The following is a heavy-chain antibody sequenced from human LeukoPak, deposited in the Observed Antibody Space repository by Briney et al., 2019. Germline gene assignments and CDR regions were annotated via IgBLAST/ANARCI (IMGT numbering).Heavy chain of an antibody. CDR2: ISSSSSYI. CDR1: GFTFSSYS. J-gene: IGHJ4*02. CDR3: ARAGSMHGYNFVY. V-gene: IGHV3-21*01. D-gene: IGHD5-24*01. Sequence: PGGSLRLSCAASGFTFSSYSMNWVRQAPGKGLEWVSSISSSSSYIYYADSVKGRFTISRDNAKNSLYLQMNSLRAEDTAVYYCARAGSMHGYNFVYWGQGTLVTVSS.